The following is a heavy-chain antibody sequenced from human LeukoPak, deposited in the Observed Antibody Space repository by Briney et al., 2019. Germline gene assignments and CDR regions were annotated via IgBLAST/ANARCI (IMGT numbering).Heavy chain of an antibody. J-gene: IGHJ4*02. CDR1: GYAFTRYY. V-gene: IGHV1-46*01. Sequence: ASVKVSCKASGYAFTRYYIHWVRQAPGQGLERMGVINPSGGSTTHARKFQGRVTMTRDTSTSTVYMDLSSLRSEDTAVYYCARDLVGSSSGWGQGTLVTVSS. D-gene: IGHD6-6*01. CDR3: ARDLVGSSSG. CDR2: INPSGGST.